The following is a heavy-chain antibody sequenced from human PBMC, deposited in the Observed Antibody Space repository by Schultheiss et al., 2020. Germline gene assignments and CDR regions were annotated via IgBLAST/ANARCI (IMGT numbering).Heavy chain of an antibody. D-gene: IGHD6-13*01. J-gene: IGHJ6*02. V-gene: IGHV1-69*02. CDR3: ARVGPGIAAAGTGDYYYGMDV. Sequence: SVKVSCKASGGTFSSYTISWVRQAPGQGLEWMGRIIPILGIANYAQKFQGRVTITADESTSTAYMELRSLRSDDTAVYYCARVGPGIAAAGTGDYYYGMDVWGQGTTVTVSS. CDR2: IIPILGIA. CDR1: GGTFSSYT.